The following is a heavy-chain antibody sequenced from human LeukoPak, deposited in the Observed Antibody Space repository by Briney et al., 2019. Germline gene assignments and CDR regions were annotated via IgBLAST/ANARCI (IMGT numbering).Heavy chain of an antibody. CDR2: INDSGST. D-gene: IGHD3-9*01. CDR3: ARGVSHRNFDWLFY. Sequence: PSETLSLTCAVYGGSFRGYYWSWIRQPPGKGREWIGEINDSGSTHYNTSLNSRVTISVDTSKNQVYLKLSSVTAADTAIYYCARGVSHRNFDWLFYWGQGTLVTVSS. V-gene: IGHV4-34*01. CDR1: GGSFRGYY. J-gene: IGHJ4*02.